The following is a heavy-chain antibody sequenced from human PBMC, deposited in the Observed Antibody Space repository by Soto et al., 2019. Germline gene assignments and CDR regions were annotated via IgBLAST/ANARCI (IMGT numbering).Heavy chain of an antibody. CDR2: IKQDGSEK. V-gene: IGHV3-7*04. D-gene: IGHD2-2*01. CDR3: AREVVVSRGASYFGY. CDR1: GFTFSSYW. J-gene: IGHJ4*02. Sequence: GGSLRLSCAASGFTFSSYWMSWVRPAPRKGLEWVANIKQDGSEKYYVDSVKGRFTISRDNAKNSLYLQMNSLRAEDTAIYYCAREVVVSRGASYFGYWGPGTLVTVSS.